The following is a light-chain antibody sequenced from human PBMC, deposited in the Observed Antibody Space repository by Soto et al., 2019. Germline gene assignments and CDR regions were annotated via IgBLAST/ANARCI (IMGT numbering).Light chain of an antibody. Sequence: QSALTQPASVSGSPGQSVTISCTGASSDVGAYEHVSWYQQHPGRAPKLILYDDNNRPSGVSNPFSGSKSGNTASLVISGLEANDEADYYCSAYSTTDILVFGSGTKLTVL. CDR1: SSDVGAYEH. J-gene: IGLJ1*01. V-gene: IGLV2-14*03. CDR3: SAYSTTDILV. CDR2: DDN.